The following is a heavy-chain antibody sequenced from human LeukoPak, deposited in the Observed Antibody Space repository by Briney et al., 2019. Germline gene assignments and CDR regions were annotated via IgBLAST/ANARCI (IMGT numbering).Heavy chain of an antibody. CDR3: ARQGYYYDSSGYSTFDY. V-gene: IGHV4-59*08. CDR1: GGSISSYY. J-gene: IGHJ4*02. D-gene: IGHD3-22*01. Sequence: SETLSLTCTVSGGSISSYYWSWIRQPPGNGLEWIGYIYYSGSTNYNPSLKSRVTISVDTSKNQFSLKLSSVTAADTAVYYCARQGYYYDSSGYSTFDYWGQGTLVTVSS. CDR2: IYYSGST.